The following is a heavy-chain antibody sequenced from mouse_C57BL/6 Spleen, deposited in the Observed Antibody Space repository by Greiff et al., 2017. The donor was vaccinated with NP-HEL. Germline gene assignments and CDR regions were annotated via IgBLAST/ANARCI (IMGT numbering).Heavy chain of an antibody. CDR2: IDPANGNT. V-gene: IGHV14-3*01. CDR1: GFNIKNTY. CDR3: APAYYYGSSSFDD. D-gene: IGHD1-1*01. Sequence: VQLQQSVAELVRPGASVKLSCTASGFNIKNTYMHWVKQRPEQGLEWIGRIDPANGNTKYAPKFKGKATITADTSSNTAYLQLSSLTSEDTAIYYGAPAYYYGSSSFDDWGQGTTLTVSS. J-gene: IGHJ2*01.